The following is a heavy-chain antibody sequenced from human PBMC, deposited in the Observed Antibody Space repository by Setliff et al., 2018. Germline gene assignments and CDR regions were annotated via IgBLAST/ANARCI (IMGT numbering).Heavy chain of an antibody. Sequence: VASVKVSCKASGGTFISYAISWVRQAPGQGLQWMGGIIPIFGTANYAQKFQGRVTITTDESTSTAYMELSSLRSEDTAVYYCASPDYQYYYYYGMDVWGQGTTVTVSS. V-gene: IGHV1-69*05. CDR2: IIPIFGTA. CDR3: ASPDYQYYYYYGMDV. J-gene: IGHJ6*02. D-gene: IGHD3-16*01. CDR1: GGTFISYA.